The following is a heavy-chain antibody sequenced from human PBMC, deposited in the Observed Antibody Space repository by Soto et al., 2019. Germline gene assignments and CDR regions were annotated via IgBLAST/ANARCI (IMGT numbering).Heavy chain of an antibody. J-gene: IGHJ4*02. V-gene: IGHV4-34*01. D-gene: IGHD1-1*01. CDR1: GGSFSGYF. CDR3: VRGPYNYNSRYFDY. CDR2: INHSGIT. Sequence: SETLSLTCTVSGGSFSGYFWTWIRQPPGKGLEWLAEINHSGITNYNPSVESRVSMSVDTSKNQFSLRLYSVTAADTAVYYCVRGPYNYNSRYFDYWGQGTLVTVSS.